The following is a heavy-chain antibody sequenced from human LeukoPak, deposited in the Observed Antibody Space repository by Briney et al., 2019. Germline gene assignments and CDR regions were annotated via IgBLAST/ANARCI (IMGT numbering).Heavy chain of an antibody. J-gene: IGHJ4*02. D-gene: IGHD5-12*01. CDR1: GFTFSRSA. CDR2: ISHDGSNT. V-gene: IGHV3-30*18. Sequence: GRSLRLSCAAPGFTFSRSAVHWVRQAPGKGLEWVAVISHDGSNTDYTDSVKGRFTISRDNSKNTLYLQMNSLRAEDTAVYYCAKEMKPWMHFDYWGQGTLVTVSS. CDR3: AKEMKPWMHFDY.